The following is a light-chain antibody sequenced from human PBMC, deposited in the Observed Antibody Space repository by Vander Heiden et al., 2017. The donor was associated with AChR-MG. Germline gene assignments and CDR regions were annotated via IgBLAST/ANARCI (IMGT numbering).Light chain of an antibody. J-gene: IGKJ1*01. CDR2: GAS. CDR1: QSVSRHY. Sequence: ETVLTQSLGTLSLSPGERSTPSCSASQSVSRHYLAWYQQRPGQAPRLLIYGASSRPTGVPDRFSASGSGTDFTLTISGLEPEDFAVYYCQHYGSPLRTFGQGTKVEIK. CDR3: QHYGSPLRT. V-gene: IGKV3-20*01.